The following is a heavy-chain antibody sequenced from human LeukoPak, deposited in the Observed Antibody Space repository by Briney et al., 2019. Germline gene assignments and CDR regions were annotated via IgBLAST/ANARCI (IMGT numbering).Heavy chain of an antibody. J-gene: IGHJ4*02. D-gene: IGHD3-10*01. CDR2: INPNSGGT. CDR1: GYTFTGYY. V-gene: IGHV1-2*02. CDR3: AREDYFASGGTSY. Sequence: EASVKVSCTASGYTFTGYYMHWVRQAPGQGLEWMGWINPNSGGTNYAQKFQGRVTMTRDTSTITVYMELSGLRSEDTAVYYCAREDYFASGGTSYWGQGSLVTVSS.